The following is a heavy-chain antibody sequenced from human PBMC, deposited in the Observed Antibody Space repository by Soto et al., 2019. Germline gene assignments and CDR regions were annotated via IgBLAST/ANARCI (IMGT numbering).Heavy chain of an antibody. J-gene: IGHJ6*02. Sequence: SETLSLTCTVSGGSISSYYWSWIRQPPGKGLEWIGYIYYSGSTNYNPSLKSRVTISVDTSKDQFSLKLSSVTAADTAVYYCARGLRGRGITRVRGDYYSYGMAVGGQGTTVTVSS. CDR3: ARGLRGRGITRVRGDYYSYGMAV. CDR2: IYYSGST. CDR1: GGSISSYY. D-gene: IGHD3-10*01. V-gene: IGHV4-59*12.